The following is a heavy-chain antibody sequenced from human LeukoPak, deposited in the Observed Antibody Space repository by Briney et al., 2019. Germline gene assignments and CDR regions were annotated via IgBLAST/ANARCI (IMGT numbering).Heavy chain of an antibody. V-gene: IGHV3-30*14. D-gene: IGHD4/OR15-4a*01. CDR3: ARRAGAYSHPYDY. CDR1: GFSFSNYA. J-gene: IGHJ4*02. Sequence: PGGSLRLSCAASGFSFSNYAMHWVRQAPGKGLEWVAVISYDGINKYYADSVKGRFTISRDNSKNTLYLQMNSLRAEDTAVYYCARRAGAYSHPYDYWGQGTLVTVSS. CDR2: ISYDGINK.